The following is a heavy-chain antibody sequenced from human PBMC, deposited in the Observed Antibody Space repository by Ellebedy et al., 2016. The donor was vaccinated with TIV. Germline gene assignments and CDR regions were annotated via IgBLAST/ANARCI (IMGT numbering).Heavy chain of an antibody. CDR3: VKAWHSNSWYYNWFDP. Sequence: GESLKISCSVSGLTFSSYAMHWVRQAPGKGLQYVAAISDNGITTDYADSVGGRFTISRDNSKTTLYLQMRSLRPEDTAVYYCVKAWHSNSWYYNWFDPWGQGTLVIVSS. CDR1: GLTFSSYA. CDR2: ISDNGITT. D-gene: IGHD6-13*01. V-gene: IGHV3-64D*09. J-gene: IGHJ5*02.